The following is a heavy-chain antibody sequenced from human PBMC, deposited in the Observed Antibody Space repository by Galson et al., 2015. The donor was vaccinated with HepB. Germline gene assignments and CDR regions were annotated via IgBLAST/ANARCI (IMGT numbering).Heavy chain of an antibody. CDR3: ARDRRPRYYYDSSGYCP. CDR1: GFTFSSYS. CDR2: ISSSSSTI. D-gene: IGHD3-22*01. V-gene: IGHV3-48*04. Sequence: SLRLSCAASGFTFSSYSMNWVRQAPGKGLEWVSYISSSSSTIYYADSVKGRFTISRDNAKNSLYLQMNSLRAEDTAVYYCARDRRPRYYYDSSGYCPWGQGTLVTVSS. J-gene: IGHJ5*02.